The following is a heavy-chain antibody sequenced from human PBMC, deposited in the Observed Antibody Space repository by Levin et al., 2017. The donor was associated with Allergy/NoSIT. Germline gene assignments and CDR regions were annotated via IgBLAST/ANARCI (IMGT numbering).Heavy chain of an antibody. CDR3: ARWGAGGYSTERTFDY. D-gene: IGHD2-8*01. V-gene: IGHV4-59*01. J-gene: IGHJ4*02. CDR1: GGSIRNYY. Sequence: PSETLSLTCIVSGGSIRNYYWSWIRQPPGKGLEWVGYIYESGSTNYSPSLKSRVTISMDKSKNQFSLKLTSVTAADTGVYYCARWGAGGYSTERTFDYWGPGTLVTVSS. CDR2: IYESGST.